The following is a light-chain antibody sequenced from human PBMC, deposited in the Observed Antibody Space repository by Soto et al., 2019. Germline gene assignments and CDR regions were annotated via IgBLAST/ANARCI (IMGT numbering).Light chain of an antibody. J-gene: IGLJ1*01. Sequence: QSALTQPASVSGSPGQSITISCTGTSSDVGDFNYVSWYQQHPGKAPKLLIYEVSNRPSGLSSRFSGSQSGNTASLTISGLQAEDEADYYCSSYTSSDIRVFGTGTKVTVL. CDR2: EVS. CDR3: SSYTSSDIRV. CDR1: SSDVGDFNY. V-gene: IGLV2-14*01.